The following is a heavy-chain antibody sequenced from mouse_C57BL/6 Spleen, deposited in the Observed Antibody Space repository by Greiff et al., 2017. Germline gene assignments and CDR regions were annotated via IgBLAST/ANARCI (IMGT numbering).Heavy chain of an antibody. CDR2: IYPGNSDT. D-gene: IGHD1-1*01. J-gene: IGHJ2*01. CDR3: TRKALGSSSFNY. V-gene: IGHV1-5*01. Sequence: EVQLQQSGTVLARPGASVKMSCKTSGYTFTSYWMHWVKQRPGQGLEWIGAIYPGNSDTSYNQKFKGKAKLTAVTSASTAYMELSSLTNEDSAVXYCTRKALGSSSFNYWGQGTTLTVSS. CDR1: GYTFTSYW.